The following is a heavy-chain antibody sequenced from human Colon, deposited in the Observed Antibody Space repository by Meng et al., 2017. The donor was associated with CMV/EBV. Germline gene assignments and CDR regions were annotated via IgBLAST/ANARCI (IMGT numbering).Heavy chain of an antibody. J-gene: IGHJ6*02. CDR2: TRNRANSYTT. D-gene: IGHD2-21*02. CDR3: GRVPGVTHCGLDV. Sequence: GESLKISCAASGFTFSDHYMDWVRQAPGKGLEWVGRTRNRANSYTTEYAASVKGRFTISRDDSKNSLFLQMNSLKAEDTAVYYCGRVPGVTHCGLDVWGQGTTVTVSS. CDR1: GFTFSDHY. V-gene: IGHV3-72*01.